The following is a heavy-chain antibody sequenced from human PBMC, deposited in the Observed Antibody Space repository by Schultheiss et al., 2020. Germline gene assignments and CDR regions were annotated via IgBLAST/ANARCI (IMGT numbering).Heavy chain of an antibody. J-gene: IGHJ4*02. V-gene: IGHV3-21*01. D-gene: IGHD2-21*02. CDR3: ARAVYCGGDCYSGANY. CDR1: GFTFSSYS. CDR2: ISSSSSYI. Sequence: GGSLRLSCAASGFTFSSYSMNWVRQAPGKGLEWVSSISSSSSYIYYADSVKGRFTISRDNAKNSLYLQMNSLRADDTALYYCARAVYCGGDCYSGANYWGQGTLVTVSS.